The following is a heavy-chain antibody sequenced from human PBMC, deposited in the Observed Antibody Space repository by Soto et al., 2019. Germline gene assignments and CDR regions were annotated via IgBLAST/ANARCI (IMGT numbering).Heavy chain of an antibody. J-gene: IGHJ5*02. D-gene: IGHD2-8*02. CDR1: GGSVSSSSYY. Sequence: QVQVQESGPGLVKPSETLSLTCTVSGGSVSSSSYYWSWIRQPPGKGLEWIGYGYYTGSTNYNPSRRSRVIISVDMSKNQFSLTLRSVTVADTAVYFCARTHYWTGGSCSFGWFEPWGQGTLVTVSS. V-gene: IGHV4-61*01. CDR3: ARTHYWTGGSCSFGWFEP. CDR2: GYYTGST.